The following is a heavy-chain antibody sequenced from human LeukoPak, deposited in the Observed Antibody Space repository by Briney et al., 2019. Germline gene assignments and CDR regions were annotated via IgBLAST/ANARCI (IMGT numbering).Heavy chain of an antibody. D-gene: IGHD5-24*01. CDR1: GYTFTSYY. J-gene: IGHJ4*02. CDR2: INPSGGST. V-gene: IGHV1-46*01. Sequence: ASVKVSCKASGYTFTSYYMHWVRQAPGQGLEWMGIINPSGGSTSYAQKFQGRVTMTRDTSKNQFSLKLSSVTAADTAVYYCARGLRGWLQLNYFDYWGQGTLVTVSS. CDR3: ARGLRGWLQLNYFDY.